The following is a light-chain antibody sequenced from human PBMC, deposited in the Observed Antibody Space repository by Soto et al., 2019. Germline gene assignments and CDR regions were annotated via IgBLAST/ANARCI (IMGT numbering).Light chain of an antibody. J-gene: IGKJ4*01. CDR3: QQRSKYPHT. CDR2: DAA. Sequence: EVVLRQFPATVSLSLGERVTLTCRPSQSVSSYVAWYEQKTGQAPRLLIYDAANRATGSLARVSGGRAGTKFTFTITCLEPEDFAVYYCQQRSKYPHTFGGGTKVDI. V-gene: IGKV3-11*01. CDR1: QSVSSY.